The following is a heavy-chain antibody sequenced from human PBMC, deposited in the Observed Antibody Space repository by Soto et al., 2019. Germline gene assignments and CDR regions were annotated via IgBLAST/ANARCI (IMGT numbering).Heavy chain of an antibody. CDR1: GYSFTSYG. V-gene: IGHV1-18*01. Sequence: QVQLVQSGAEVKRPGASVKVSCKASGYSFTSYGLSWVRQAPGQGLEWMGWISGYNGNTIYAQKFQGRLTMTTDTSTSTAYMELRSLRSDDTAVYFCPRRDFAYWGQGTPVTVSS. CDR2: ISGYNGNT. CDR3: PRRDFAY. J-gene: IGHJ4*02.